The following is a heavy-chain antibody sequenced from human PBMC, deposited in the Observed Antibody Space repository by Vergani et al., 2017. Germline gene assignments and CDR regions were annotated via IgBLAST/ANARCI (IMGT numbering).Heavy chain of an antibody. J-gene: IGHJ5*02. D-gene: IGHD1-1*01. CDR2: IRNKAYGGTT. CDR3: ARGSRGKNWNDGDCFDP. V-gene: IGHV3-49*04. CDR1: GFSFGDYA. Sequence: EVQLVESGGGLVPPGRSLRLSCAASGFSFGDYAMTWVRQAPGKGLEWVAFIRNKAYGGTTEYATSVKGRFTIPRDDSKNSLYLHMNSLETEDTAMDYCARGSRGKNWNDGDCFDPWGQGTLVIVSS.